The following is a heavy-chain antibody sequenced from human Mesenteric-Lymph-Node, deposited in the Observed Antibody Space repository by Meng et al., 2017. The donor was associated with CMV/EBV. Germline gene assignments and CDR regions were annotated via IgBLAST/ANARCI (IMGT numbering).Heavy chain of an antibody. Sequence: GESLKISCAASGFTFRSYWMHWVRQAPGKGLEWVAFIRYDGADKYYADSVKGRFTISRDNSRNTLHLQMNGLRAEDTAVYYCAKTTDSTSLYYYYGMDVWGQGTTVTVSS. CDR1: GFTFRSYW. CDR2: IRYDGADK. D-gene: IGHD6-6*01. CDR3: AKTTDSTSLYYYYGMDV. J-gene: IGHJ6*02. V-gene: IGHV3-30*02.